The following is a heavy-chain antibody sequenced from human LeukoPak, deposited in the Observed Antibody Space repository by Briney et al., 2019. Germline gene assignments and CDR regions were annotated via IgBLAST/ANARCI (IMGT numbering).Heavy chain of an antibody. V-gene: IGHV3-53*01. CDR2: IYSGGST. D-gene: IGHD5-24*01. CDR1: GFTVSSNY. CDR3: ARDGYKNYYYYGMDV. J-gene: IGHJ6*02. Sequence: GGSLRLSCAASGFTVSSNYMSWVRQAPGKGLEWVSVIYSGGSTYYADSVKGRFTISRDNSKNTLYLQMNSLRAEDTAVYYCARDGYKNYYYYGMDVWSQGTTVTVSS.